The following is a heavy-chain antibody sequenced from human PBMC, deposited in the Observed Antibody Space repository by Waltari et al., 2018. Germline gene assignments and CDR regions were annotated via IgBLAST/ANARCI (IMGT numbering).Heavy chain of an antibody. D-gene: IGHD6-13*01. CDR1: GFTFSSYA. J-gene: IGHJ4*02. CDR2: LAGTSPTI. V-gene: IGHV3-23*01. CDR3: AKDRSFMPGSWHPLDY. Sequence: EVQLLESGGGLVQPGGSLRLSCAASGFTFSSYAMTWARQAPGKGPGWASVLAGTSPTIHYAYSVKVRFTISRDNSKNTLYLQMNSLRVEDTAVYYCAKDRSFMPGSWHPLDYWGQGALVTVSS.